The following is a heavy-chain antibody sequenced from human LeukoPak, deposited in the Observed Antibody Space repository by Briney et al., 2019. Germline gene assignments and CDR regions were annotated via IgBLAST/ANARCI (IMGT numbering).Heavy chain of an antibody. V-gene: IGHV3-30*02. CDR2: IQYDGTNK. CDR1: GFTFSSYG. J-gene: IGHJ4*02. CDR3: AKDIRRGETYGYDQFAY. D-gene: IGHD5-18*01. Sequence: GGSLRLFCAASGFTFSSYGMHGVRQAPGKGLEWVAFIQYDGTNKYYADSVKGRFTISRDNSKNTVYLQMNSLRGEDTALYSCAKDIRRGETYGYDQFAYWGQGTLVTVSS.